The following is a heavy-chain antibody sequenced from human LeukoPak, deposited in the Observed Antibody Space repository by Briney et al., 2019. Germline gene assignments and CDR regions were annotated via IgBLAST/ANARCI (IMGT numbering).Heavy chain of an antibody. CDR1: GYTFTNYD. D-gene: IGHD3-3*01. Sequence: ASVKVSCKASGYTFTNYDISWVRQATGQGLEWMGWMNPNSGNTDFAQKFQGRVTMTRNISITTAYMELSALRSEDTAVYYCARGRGYDFWSNYYYFDYWGQGILVTVPS. CDR3: ARGRGYDFWSNYYYFDY. CDR2: MNPNSGNT. V-gene: IGHV1-8*01. J-gene: IGHJ4*02.